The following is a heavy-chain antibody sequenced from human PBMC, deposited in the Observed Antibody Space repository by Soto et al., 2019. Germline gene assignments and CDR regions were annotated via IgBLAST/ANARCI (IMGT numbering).Heavy chain of an antibody. CDR2: IIPIPGTA. V-gene: IGHV1-69*01. D-gene: IGHD2-2*01. Sequence: QVQLVQSGAEVKKPGSSVKVSCKSSGGTFSSYAISWVRQAPGQGLEWMGGIIPIPGTANYAQKFKGIDTITAHESTSTAYMELSSLRSEDTAVYYCARSQGSSTSLEIYYYYYYGMDVWGQGTTVTVSS. CDR3: ARSQGSSTSLEIYYYYYYGMDV. J-gene: IGHJ6*02. CDR1: GGTFSSYA.